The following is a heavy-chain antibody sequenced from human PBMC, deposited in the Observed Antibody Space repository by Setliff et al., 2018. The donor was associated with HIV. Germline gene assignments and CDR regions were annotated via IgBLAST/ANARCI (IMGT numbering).Heavy chain of an antibody. V-gene: IGHV1-46*01. CDR3: ASAGAWQRNALDI. Sequence: PGPSVKVSCKASGYTFTGYYMHWVRQAPGQGLEWMGVINPTGGSTRNTQKFQGRVAMTRDTSTSTVYMELSSLRSEDTAVYYCASAGAWQRNALDIWGQGTMVTVSS. D-gene: IGHD5-12*01. CDR1: GYTFTGYY. CDR2: INPTGGST. J-gene: IGHJ3*02.